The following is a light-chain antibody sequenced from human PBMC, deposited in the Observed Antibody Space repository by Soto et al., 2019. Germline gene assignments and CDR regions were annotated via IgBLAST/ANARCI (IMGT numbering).Light chain of an antibody. CDR2: VAS. CDR1: QGISSY. Sequence: DIQLTQSPSFLSASVGDRVTITCRASQGISSYLAWYQQKPGKAPKLLIYVASTLQSGVPSRFSGSGSGTEFTLTISSLQPEDFATYYCQQLNSYPALSFGGGTEVEIK. CDR3: QQLNSYPALS. J-gene: IGKJ4*01. V-gene: IGKV1-9*01.